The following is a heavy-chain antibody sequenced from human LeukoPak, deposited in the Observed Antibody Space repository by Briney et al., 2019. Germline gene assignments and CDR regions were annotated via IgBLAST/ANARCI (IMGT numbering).Heavy chain of an antibody. CDR3: ARDPYNGSYGDDYYYYMDV. V-gene: IGHV3-21*01. CDR2: ITRGSIYT. J-gene: IGHJ6*03. D-gene: IGHD1-26*01. CDR1: GFTFSNYN. Sequence: PGGSLRLSCAASGFTFSNYNMNWVRQTPGKGLDWVSSITRGSIYTFCADSVKGRFTISRDNAKNSLSLQMNSLRAEDTAVYYCARDPYNGSYGDDYYYYMDVWGKGTTVTISS.